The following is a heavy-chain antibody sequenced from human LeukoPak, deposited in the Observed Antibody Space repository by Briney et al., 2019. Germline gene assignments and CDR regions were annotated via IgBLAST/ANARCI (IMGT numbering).Heavy chain of an antibody. Sequence: GGSLRLSCTASGFTFGDYAISWVRQAPGKGLEWVGFIRSKVYGGAIEYAASVKGRFTISRDDSKNIAYLQMNSLKIEDTAVYYCTRLRGLLRDDYIWGTYRYFDYWGQGTLVTVSS. CDR1: GFTFGDYA. D-gene: IGHD3-16*02. V-gene: IGHV3-49*04. CDR3: TRLRGLLRDDYIWGTYRYFDY. J-gene: IGHJ4*02. CDR2: IRSKVYGGAI.